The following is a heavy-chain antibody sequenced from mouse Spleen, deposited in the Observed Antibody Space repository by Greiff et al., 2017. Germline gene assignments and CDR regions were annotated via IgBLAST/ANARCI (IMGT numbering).Heavy chain of an antibody. CDR2: ISNLAYSI. V-gene: IGHV5-15*01. CDR1: GFTFSDYG. CDR3: ARQEEATGGAMDY. Sequence: EVKLMESGGGLVKPGGSLKLSCAASGFTFSDYGMAWVRQAPGKGPEWVAFISNLAYSIYYADTVTGRFTISRENAKNTLYLEMSSLRSEDTAMYYCARQEEATGGAMDYWGQGTSVTVSS. J-gene: IGHJ4*01. D-gene: IGHD3-2*02.